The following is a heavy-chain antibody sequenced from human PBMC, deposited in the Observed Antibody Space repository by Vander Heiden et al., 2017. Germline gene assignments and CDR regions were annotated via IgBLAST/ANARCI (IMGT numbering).Heavy chain of an antibody. CDR3: ASVLGDWRFDL. D-gene: IGHD3-16*01. J-gene: IGHJ2*01. V-gene: IGHV1-69*01. CDR1: GGTFNIYT. CDR2: SVPIIGTA. Sequence: QVPLVQSGAEVKQPESSVQVSCKASGGTFNIYTIHWMRQAPGQGLEWMGGSVPIIGTANYAQKFQGRVTITADESTSTAYMELTSLRSEDTAVYYCASVLGDWRFDLWGRGTLVTVSS.